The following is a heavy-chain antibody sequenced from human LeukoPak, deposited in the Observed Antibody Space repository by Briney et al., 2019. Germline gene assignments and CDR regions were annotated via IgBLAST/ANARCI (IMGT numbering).Heavy chain of an antibody. CDR1: GYTFTSYY. V-gene: IGHV1-46*01. CDR2: INPSGGST. Sequence: ASVKVSCKASGYTFTSYYMHWVRQAPGQGLEWMGIINPSGGSTSYAQKFQGRVTMTRDTSTSTVYMELSSLRSEDTAVYYCARTPRDCSGGSCYPSDAFDIWGQGTKVTVSS. J-gene: IGHJ3*02. D-gene: IGHD2-15*01. CDR3: ARTPRDCSGGSCYPSDAFDI.